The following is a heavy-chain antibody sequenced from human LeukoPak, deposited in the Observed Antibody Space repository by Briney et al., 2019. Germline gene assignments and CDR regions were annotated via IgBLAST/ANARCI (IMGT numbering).Heavy chain of an antibody. CDR3: ARSGGLKGFNYYGSGSLQWFDP. D-gene: IGHD3-10*01. V-gene: IGHV4-59*01. CDR1: GGSISSYY. Sequence: PSETLSLTCTVSGGSISSYYWSWIRQPPGKGLEWIGYIYYSGSTNYNPSLKSRVTISVDTSKNQFSLKLSSVTAADTAVYYCARSGGLKGFNYYGSGSLQWFDPWGQGTLVTVSS. J-gene: IGHJ5*02. CDR2: IYYSGST.